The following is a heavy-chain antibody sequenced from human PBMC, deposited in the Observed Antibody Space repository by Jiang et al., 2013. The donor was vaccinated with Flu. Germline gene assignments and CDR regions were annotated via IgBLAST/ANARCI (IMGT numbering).Heavy chain of an antibody. V-gene: IGHV4-59*08. D-gene: IGHD2-15*01. Sequence: PGLVKPSETLSLTCTVSGGSISSYYWSWIRQPPGKGLEWIGYIYYSGSTNYNPSLKSRVTISVDTSKNQFSLKLSSVTAADTAVYYCARQPGYCSGGSCYRAGWFDPWGQGTLVTVSS. CDR1: GGSISSYY. CDR3: ARQPGYCSGGSCYRAGWFDP. J-gene: IGHJ5*02. CDR2: IYYSGST.